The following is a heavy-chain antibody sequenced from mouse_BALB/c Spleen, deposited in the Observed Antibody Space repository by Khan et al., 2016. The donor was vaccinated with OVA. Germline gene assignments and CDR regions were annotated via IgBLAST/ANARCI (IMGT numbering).Heavy chain of an antibody. D-gene: IGHD1-1*01. CDR1: GYTFTSYW. CDR3: ARCGLYSYGSMGEAMDS. V-gene: IGHV1-7*01. Sequence: QVQLKESGAELAKPGASVKMSCKASGYTFTSYWMHWVKQRPGQGLEWIGYINPSTGDTEYNQKFKDKATLTADKSSSTAYMQLTSLTSEDCAVYYCARCGLYSYGSMGEAMDSWGQGTSVTVSS. CDR2: INPSTGDT. J-gene: IGHJ4*01.